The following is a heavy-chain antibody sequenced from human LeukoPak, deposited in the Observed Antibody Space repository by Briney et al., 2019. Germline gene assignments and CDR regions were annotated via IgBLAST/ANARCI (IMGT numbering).Heavy chain of an antibody. J-gene: IGHJ4*02. CDR3: AIYSGYDESFGY. CDR1: GFTVSSNY. V-gene: IGHV3-66*01. CDR2: IYSGGST. Sequence: PGGSLRLSCAASGFTVSSNYMSWVRQAPGKGLEWVSVIYSGGSTYYADSVKGRFTISRDNSKNTLYLQMNSLRADDTAVYYCAIYSGYDESFGYWGQGTLVTVSS. D-gene: IGHD5-12*01.